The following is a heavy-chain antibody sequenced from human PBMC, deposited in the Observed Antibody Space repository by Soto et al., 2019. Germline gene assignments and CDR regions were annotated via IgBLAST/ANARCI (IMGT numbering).Heavy chain of an antibody. CDR2: VLYSGST. CDR3: ARAPAGDYGGYFDS. Sequence: PSETLSLTCTVSGVSMSSYYWIWIWRPPGKGLEWIGSVLYSGSTKYNPSLKTRVTISLDMSKNQFSLNLRSVTAADTAMYYCARAPAGDYGGYFDSWGQGIQVTVSS. D-gene: IGHD4-17*01. CDR1: GVSMSSYY. V-gene: IGHV4-59*01. J-gene: IGHJ4*02.